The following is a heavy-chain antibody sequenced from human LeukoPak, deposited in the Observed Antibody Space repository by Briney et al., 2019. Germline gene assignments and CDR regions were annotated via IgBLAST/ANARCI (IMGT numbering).Heavy chain of an antibody. V-gene: IGHV1-8*03. Sequence: ASVKVSCKASGYTFTSYDINWVRQATGQGLEWMGWMNPNSGNTGYAQKFQGRVTITRNTSISTAYMELSSLRSEDTAVYYCATTRSSSGYYWGGQIDYWGQGTLFTVSS. J-gene: IGHJ4*02. CDR3: ATTRSSSGYYWGGQIDY. CDR2: MNPNSGNT. D-gene: IGHD3-22*01. CDR1: GYTFTSYD.